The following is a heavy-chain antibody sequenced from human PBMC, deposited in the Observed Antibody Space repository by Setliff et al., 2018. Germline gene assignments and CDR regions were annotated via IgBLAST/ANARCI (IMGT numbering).Heavy chain of an antibody. Sequence: SETLSLTCGGYGGSISDYYWSWIRQPPGKGLEWIGEINHSGSTYYNPSLKSRVTISVDTSKNQFSLKLSSVTAADTAVYYCARDNYVWGSYRSPSFYYGMDVWGQGTTVTVSS. V-gene: IGHV4-34*01. D-gene: IGHD3-16*02. J-gene: IGHJ6*02. CDR3: ARDNYVWGSYRSPSFYYGMDV. CDR2: INHSGST. CDR1: GGSISDYY.